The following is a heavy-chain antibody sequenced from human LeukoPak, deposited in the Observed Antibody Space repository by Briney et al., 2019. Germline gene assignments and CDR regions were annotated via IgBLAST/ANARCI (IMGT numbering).Heavy chain of an antibody. J-gene: IGHJ4*02. Sequence: SETPSLTCTVSGGSISSGGYYWSWIRQHPGKGLEWIGYIYYSGSTYYNPSLKSRVTISVDTSKNQFSLKLSSVTAADTAVYYCARDGVTMVRGSIVDWGQGTLVTVSS. CDR2: IYYSGST. D-gene: IGHD3-10*01. CDR3: ARDGVTMVRGSIVD. CDR1: GGSISSGGYY. V-gene: IGHV4-31*03.